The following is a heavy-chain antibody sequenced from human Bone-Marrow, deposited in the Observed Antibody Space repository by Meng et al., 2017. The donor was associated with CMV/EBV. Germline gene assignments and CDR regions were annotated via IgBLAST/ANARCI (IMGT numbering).Heavy chain of an antibody. CDR1: GIICNDAW. Sequence: CVASGIICNDAWMTWVRQSPGKGLEWVGRIKSKGAGGAIDYAAPAKCRFIISRDDSKNTLYLQMDSLKTEDTAVYYCAWSGVTLFAVWGQGVLVTVSS. CDR2: IKSKGAGGAI. V-gene: IGHV3-15*05. CDR3: AWSGVTLFAV. J-gene: IGHJ4*02. D-gene: IGHD3-3*01.